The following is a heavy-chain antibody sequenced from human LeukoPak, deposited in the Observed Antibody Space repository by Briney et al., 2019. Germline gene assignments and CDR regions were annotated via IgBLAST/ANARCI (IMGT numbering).Heavy chain of an antibody. D-gene: IGHD4-17*01. J-gene: IGHJ4*02. V-gene: IGHV3-30-3*01. CDR1: GFTFSSYA. Sequence: GGSLRLSCAASGFTFSSYAMHWVRQAPGKGLEWVAVISYDGSNKYYADSVKGRFTISRDNSKNTLYLQMNSLRADDTAVYYCARGGSDYGPFDYWGQGTLVTVSS. CDR3: ARGGSDYGPFDY. CDR2: ISYDGSNK.